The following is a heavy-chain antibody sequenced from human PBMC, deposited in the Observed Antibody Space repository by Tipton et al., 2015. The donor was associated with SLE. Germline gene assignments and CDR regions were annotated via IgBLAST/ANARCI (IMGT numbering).Heavy chain of an antibody. CDR3: AITMVVGPFDY. D-gene: IGHD3-22*01. CDR2: IYARGST. V-gene: IGHV4-4*07. J-gene: IGHJ4*02. Sequence: GLVKPSETLSPKCTVSGGLISTYYWNWVRPPAGKGLEWIGRIYARGSTNYNPSLNKRVALSLDTSKKQFSLKLTSVTAADTAVYYCAITMVVGPFDYWGQGTLVAVSS. CDR1: GGLISTYY.